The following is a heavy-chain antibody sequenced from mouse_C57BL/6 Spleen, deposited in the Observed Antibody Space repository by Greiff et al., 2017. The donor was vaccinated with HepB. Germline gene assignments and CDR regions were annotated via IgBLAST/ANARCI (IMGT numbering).Heavy chain of an antibody. CDR3: TDYYGSSGYAMDY. CDR2: IDPEDGDT. V-gene: IGHV14-1*01. CDR1: GFNIKDYY. D-gene: IGHD1-1*01. J-gene: IGHJ4*01. Sequence: EVQLQQSGAELVRPGASVKLSCTASGFNIKDYYMHWVKQRPEQGLEWIGRIDPEDGDTEYAPKFQGKATMTADTSSNTAYLQLSSLTSADTAVYYCTDYYGSSGYAMDYWGQGTSVTVSS.